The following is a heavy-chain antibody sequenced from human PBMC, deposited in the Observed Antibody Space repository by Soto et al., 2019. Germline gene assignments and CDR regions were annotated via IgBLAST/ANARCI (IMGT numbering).Heavy chain of an antibody. CDR1: GFTFDDYG. D-gene: IGHD3-3*01. V-gene: IGHV3-9*01. CDR3: AKDRDFWSGPDY. CDR2: ISWNGGTT. Sequence: GGSLRLSCAVSGFTFDDYGMHWVRQGPGKGLEWVSGISWNGGTTDYADSGKGRFTISRDNAKNSLYLQMNSLRDEDTALYYCAKDRDFWSGPDYWGQGTLVTVSS. J-gene: IGHJ4*02.